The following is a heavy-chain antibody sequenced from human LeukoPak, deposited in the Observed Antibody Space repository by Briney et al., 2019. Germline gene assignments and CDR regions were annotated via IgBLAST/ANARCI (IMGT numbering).Heavy chain of an antibody. Sequence: RSGESLRLSCAASGFTFSSYWMGWVRQAPGKGLEWVANINHDGTEKHYVDSVKGRFTISRDNAKNSLYLQMSSLRAEDTAVYYCARDSSDYWGQGALVTVSS. J-gene: IGHJ4*02. CDR3: ARDSSDY. CDR2: INHDGTEK. V-gene: IGHV3-7*01. CDR1: GFTFSSYW.